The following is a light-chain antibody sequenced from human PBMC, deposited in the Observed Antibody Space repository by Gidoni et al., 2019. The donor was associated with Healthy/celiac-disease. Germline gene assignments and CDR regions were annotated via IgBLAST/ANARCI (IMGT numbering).Light chain of an antibody. V-gene: IGKV3-11*01. Sequence: IVLTQSPATLSLSPGERATLSCRASQSVSSYLAWYQQKPGQAPRLHIYDAANRATGSPARLSGSGSGTDFTLTISSLGPEDFAVYYCQQRSNWTTFTFGPGTKVDIK. CDR2: DAA. CDR3: QQRSNWTTFT. J-gene: IGKJ3*01. CDR1: QSVSSY.